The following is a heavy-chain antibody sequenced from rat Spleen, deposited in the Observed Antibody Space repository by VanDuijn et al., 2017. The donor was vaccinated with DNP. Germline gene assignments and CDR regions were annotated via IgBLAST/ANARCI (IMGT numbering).Heavy chain of an antibody. CDR2: ASDDAGNT. J-gene: IGHJ2*01. CDR1: GFTFSDYY. V-gene: IGHV5-20*01. Sequence: EVQLVASGGGIVQPGRSLKISCAASGFTFSDYYMACVREAPTKGLEWVASASDDAGNTYYRDSVKGRVTISRDNVKGSLYPQMDSLKSEDTATYYCTTARVFDYWGQGIMVTVSS. D-gene: IGHD1-4*01. CDR3: TTARVFDY.